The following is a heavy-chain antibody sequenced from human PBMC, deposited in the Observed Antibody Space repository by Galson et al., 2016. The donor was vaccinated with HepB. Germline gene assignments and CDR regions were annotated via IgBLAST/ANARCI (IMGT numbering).Heavy chain of an antibody. Sequence: SLRLSCAASGFTFSSYAMSWVRQAPGKGLEWVSAISGSGGSTYSADSVQGRFPISRDNSKNTLYLQMNNLRADDTAVYYCAKAYSSSSWFFRTFDSWGQGTLVTVSS. CDR2: ISGSGGST. D-gene: IGHD6-13*01. J-gene: IGHJ5*01. CDR1: GFTFSSYA. CDR3: AKAYSSSSWFFRTFDS. V-gene: IGHV3-23*01.